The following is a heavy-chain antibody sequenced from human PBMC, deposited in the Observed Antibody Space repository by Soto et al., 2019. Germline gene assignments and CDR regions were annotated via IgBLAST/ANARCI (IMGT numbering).Heavy chain of an antibody. J-gene: IGHJ6*03. V-gene: IGHV1-3*01. D-gene: IGHD3-9*01. CDR1: GYTFTSYA. Sequence: QVQLVQSGAEVKKPGASVKVSCKASGYTFTSYAMHWVRQAPGQRLEWMGWINAGNGNTKYSQKFQGRVTITRDTSASTAYMELSSLRSEDTAVYYCAGGGDILTVSPPGGYYYYMDVWGKGTTVTVSS. CDR2: INAGNGNT. CDR3: AGGGDILTVSPPGGYYYYMDV.